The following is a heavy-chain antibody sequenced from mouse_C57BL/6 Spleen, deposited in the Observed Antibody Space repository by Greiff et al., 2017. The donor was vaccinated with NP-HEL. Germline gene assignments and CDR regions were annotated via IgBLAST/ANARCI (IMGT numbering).Heavy chain of an antibody. D-gene: IGHD2-2*01. V-gene: IGHV14-3*01. Sequence: VQLQQSVAELVRPGASVKLSCTASGFNIKNTYMHWVKQRPEQGLEWIGRIDPANGTTKYDPKFQGKATITADTSSNTAYLQLSSLTSDDTAIDYGARRGVTTGGMDYWGQGTSVTVSS. CDR1: GFNIKNTY. CDR2: IDPANGTT. CDR3: ARRGVTTGGMDY. J-gene: IGHJ4*01.